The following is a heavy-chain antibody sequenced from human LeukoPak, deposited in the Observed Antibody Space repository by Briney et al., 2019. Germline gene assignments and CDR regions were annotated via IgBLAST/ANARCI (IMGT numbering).Heavy chain of an antibody. V-gene: IGHV3-23*01. Sequence: GGSLRLSCAAPGFTFSSYGMSWVRQAPGKGLEWVSAISGSGGSTYYADSVKGRFTISRDNSKNTLYLQMNSLRAEDTAVYYCAKDGPRFNWNYVSYFDYWGQGTLVTVSS. D-gene: IGHD1-7*01. CDR2: ISGSGGST. CDR3: AKDGPRFNWNYVSYFDY. J-gene: IGHJ4*02. CDR1: GFTFSSYG.